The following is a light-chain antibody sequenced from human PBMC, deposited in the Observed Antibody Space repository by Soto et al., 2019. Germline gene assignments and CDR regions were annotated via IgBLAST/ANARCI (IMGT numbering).Light chain of an antibody. J-gene: IGKJ3*01. CDR1: QSIRSW. CDR2: DAS. V-gene: IGKV1-5*01. Sequence: DIQMTQSPSTLSASVGDRITITCRASQSIRSWLAWYQQKPEKAPTLLIYDASILESGVPSRFSGSRSGTEFTLTISSLHPDDFATYYCQHYNEYSSTFGPGTKVDIK. CDR3: QHYNEYSST.